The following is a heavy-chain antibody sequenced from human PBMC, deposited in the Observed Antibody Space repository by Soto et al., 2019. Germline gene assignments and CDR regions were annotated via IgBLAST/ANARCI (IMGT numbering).Heavy chain of an antibody. Sequence: SETLSLTCAASGGSISSGGYSWSWIRQPPGKGLEWIGYIYHSGSTYYNPSLKSRVTISVDRSKNQFSLKLSSVTAADTAVYYCARGGVPAAIYPIDYWGQGTLVTVS. D-gene: IGHD2-2*02. CDR3: ARGGVPAAIYPIDY. J-gene: IGHJ4*02. CDR1: GGSISSGGYS. CDR2: IYHSGST. V-gene: IGHV4-30-2*01.